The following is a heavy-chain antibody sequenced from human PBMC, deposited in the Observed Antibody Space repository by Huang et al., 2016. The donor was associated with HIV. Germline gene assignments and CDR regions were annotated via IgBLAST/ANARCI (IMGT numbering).Heavy chain of an antibody. V-gene: IGHV3-7*01. J-gene: IGHJ4*02. D-gene: IGHD6-13*01. CDR2: IKQDGSEK. Sequence: EVQLVESGGGLVQPGGSLRLSCAASGFTFSTYWMSWVRQAPGKGLEGVANIKQDGSEKYYVDAVKGRFTISRDNAKNSLYLQMNSLRAEDTAVYYCAKDRQEALHSSSWEVFDYWGQGTLVTVSS. CDR1: GFTFSTYW. CDR3: AKDRQEALHSSSWEVFDY.